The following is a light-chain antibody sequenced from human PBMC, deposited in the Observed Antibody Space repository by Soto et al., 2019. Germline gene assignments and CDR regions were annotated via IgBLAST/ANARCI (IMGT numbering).Light chain of an antibody. CDR2: EVT. V-gene: IGLV2-14*01. CDR1: TSDIGTYNF. J-gene: IGLJ1*01. Sequence: QSVLTQPASVSGSPGQSVTISCTGTTSDIGTYNFVSWYQQHPGKAPKLMIYEVTNRPSGVSNRFSGSKSGSTASLTISGLQAEDEADYYCSSYSGSNTLVVFGTGTKVTVL. CDR3: SSYSGSNTLVV.